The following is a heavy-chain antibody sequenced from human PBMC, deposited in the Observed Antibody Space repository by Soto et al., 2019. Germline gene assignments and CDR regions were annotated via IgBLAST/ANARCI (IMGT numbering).Heavy chain of an antibody. CDR3: ARDVGRYSGYDLDFGFDY. CDR2: IWYDGSNK. CDR1: GFTFSSYG. D-gene: IGHD5-12*01. J-gene: IGHJ4*02. V-gene: IGHV3-33*01. Sequence: GGSLRLSCAASGFTFSSYGMHWVRQAPGKGLEWVAVIWYDGSNKYYADSVKGRFTISRDNSKNTLYLQMNSLRAEDTAVYYCARDVGRYSGYDLDFGFDYWGQGTLVTVSS.